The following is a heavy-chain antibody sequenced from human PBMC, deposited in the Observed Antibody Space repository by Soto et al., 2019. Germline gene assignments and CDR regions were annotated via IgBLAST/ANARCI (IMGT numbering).Heavy chain of an antibody. V-gene: IGHV3-74*01. Sequence: EVQLVESGGGLVQPGGSLRLSCAASGFTFSSYWMHWVRQAPGKGLVWVSRINSDGSDINYADSVKGRFTISRDNGKNTLYLQMNSLRAEDTAVYYCVRGGLVVATAYWGQGTLVTVSS. CDR3: VRGGLVVATAY. D-gene: IGHD5-12*01. CDR2: INSDGSDI. CDR1: GFTFSSYW. J-gene: IGHJ4*02.